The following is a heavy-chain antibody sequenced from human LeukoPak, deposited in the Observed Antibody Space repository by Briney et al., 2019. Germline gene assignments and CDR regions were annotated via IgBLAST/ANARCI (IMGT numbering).Heavy chain of an antibody. Sequence: PGGSLRLSCAASGFTFSSYEMNWVRQAPGKGLEWVSYISSSGSTIYYADSVKGRFTISRDNAKNSLYLQMNSLRAEDTAVYYCARGQDIVVVVAATRDYGMDVWGRGTTVTVSS. D-gene: IGHD2-15*01. CDR3: ARGQDIVVVVAATRDYGMDV. J-gene: IGHJ6*02. V-gene: IGHV3-48*03. CDR1: GFTFSSYE. CDR2: ISSSGSTI.